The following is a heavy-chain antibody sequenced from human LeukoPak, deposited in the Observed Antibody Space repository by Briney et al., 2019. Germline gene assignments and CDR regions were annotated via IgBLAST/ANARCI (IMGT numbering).Heavy chain of an antibody. D-gene: IGHD1-26*01. CDR1: GGTFSSYA. CDR2: IIPIFGTA. J-gene: IGHJ4*02. CDR3: ARASTVGVSILALD. Sequence: SVTVSCKASGGTFSSYAISWVRQAPGQGLEWVGGIIPIFGTANYAQKFQGRVTITADESTSTAYMDLSSLRSEDTAVYYCARASTVGVSILALDWGQGTLVTVSS. V-gene: IGHV1-69*13.